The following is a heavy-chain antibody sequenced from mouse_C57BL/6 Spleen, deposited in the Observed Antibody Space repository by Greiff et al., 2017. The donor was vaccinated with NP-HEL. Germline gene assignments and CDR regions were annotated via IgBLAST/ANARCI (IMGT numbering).Heavy chain of an antibody. V-gene: IGHV1-61*01. CDR3: ARKDYGSSSFDY. CDR1: GYTFTSYW. D-gene: IGHD1-1*01. J-gene: IGHJ2*01. CDR2: IYPSDSET. Sequence: VQLQQPGAELVRPGSSVKLSCKASGYTFTSYWMDWVKQRPGQGLEWIGNIYPSDSETHYNQKFKDKATLTVDKSSSTAYMQLSSLTSEDSAVYYCARKDYGSSSFDYWGQGTTLTVSS.